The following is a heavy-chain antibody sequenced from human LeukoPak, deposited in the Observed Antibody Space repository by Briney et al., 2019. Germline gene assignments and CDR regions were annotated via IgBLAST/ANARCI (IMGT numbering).Heavy chain of an antibody. V-gene: IGHV3-13*01. CDR1: GFTLGSHD. D-gene: IGHD5-12*01. CDR2: VSSGFHA. CDR3: VREARGYHYTYFDY. Sequence: GGSLRLSCTASGFTLGSHDMPWVRQIPGQGLEWVAAVSSGFHAFFADSVQGRFTVSREDARNSLYLQMNSLGAGDTAVYYCVREARGYHYTYFDYWGQGTLVTVSS. J-gene: IGHJ4*02.